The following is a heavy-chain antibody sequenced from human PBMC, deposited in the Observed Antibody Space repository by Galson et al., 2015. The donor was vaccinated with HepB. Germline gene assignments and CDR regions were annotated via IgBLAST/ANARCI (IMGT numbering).Heavy chain of an antibody. D-gene: IGHD6-19*01. CDR2: TSTYHGHT. CDR3: ARAVAGPKLDY. Sequence: SVTVSCKASGYTFTNYSITWVRQAPAQGLEWMGWTSTYHGHTNLTQKFRDRVTMTTHTSTTTAYMQLRSLTSDDTAVYYCARAVAGPKLDYWGQGTLVSVSS. V-gene: IGHV1-18*04. J-gene: IGHJ4*02. CDR1: GYTFTNYS.